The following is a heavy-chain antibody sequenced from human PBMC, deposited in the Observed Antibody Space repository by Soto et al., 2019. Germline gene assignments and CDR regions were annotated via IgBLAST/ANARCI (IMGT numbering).Heavy chain of an antibody. Sequence: EVQLVESGGGLVQPGGSLRLSCAASGFTFSSYWMSWVRQAPGKGLEWVANIKPDGSEKYYVDSVRGRFTISGDNVENSLNLQMNSLRAEDAALYYCARDEARPLGYWGQGTLVTVSS. CDR2: IKPDGSEK. D-gene: IGHD6-6*01. V-gene: IGHV3-7*01. CDR1: GFTFSSYW. CDR3: ARDEARPLGY. J-gene: IGHJ4*02.